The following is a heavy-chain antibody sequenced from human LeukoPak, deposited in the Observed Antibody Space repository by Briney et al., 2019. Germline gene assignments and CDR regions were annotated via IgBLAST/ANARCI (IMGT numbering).Heavy chain of an antibody. V-gene: IGHV4-34*01. J-gene: IGHJ4*02. D-gene: IGHD5-18*01. CDR2: INHSGST. Sequence: PSETLSLTCTVSGGSISSYYWSWIRQPPGKGLEWIGEINHSGSTNYNPSLKSRVTISVDTSKNQFSLKLSSVTAADTAVYYCARPRGYSYGHWGQGTLVTVSS. CDR1: GGSISSYY. CDR3: ARPRGYSYGH.